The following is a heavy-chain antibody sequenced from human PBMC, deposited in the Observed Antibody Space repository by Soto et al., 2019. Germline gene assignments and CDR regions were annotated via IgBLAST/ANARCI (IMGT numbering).Heavy chain of an antibody. CDR3: TRGPRPISTGTGAY. V-gene: IGHV3-74*01. D-gene: IGHD3-10*01. CDR1: GFIFKMYW. CDR2: IYNDGTYS. J-gene: IGHJ4*02. Sequence: GGSLRLSCAASGFIFKMYWMHWVRQSPGKGLVWISRIYNDGTYSDYADSVRGRFTISRDNVNDTLYLQMNNLRAEDSGLYYCTRGPRPISTGTGAYWGQGTQVTVYS.